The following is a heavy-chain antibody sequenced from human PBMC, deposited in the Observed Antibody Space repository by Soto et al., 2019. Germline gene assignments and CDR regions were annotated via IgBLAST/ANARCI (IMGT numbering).Heavy chain of an antibody. D-gene: IGHD3-10*01. J-gene: IGHJ4*02. CDR3: ARSGSYPSVDLDY. Sequence: QVQLQESGSRLVTPSQTLSLTCTVSGGSISSGGYYWSWIRQHPGKGLEWIGYIYYSGSTYYNPSLKSRVTISIDTSKNQFSLKLSSVTAADTAVYYCARSGSYPSVDLDYWGQGTLVTVSS. V-gene: IGHV4-31*03. CDR2: IYYSGST. CDR1: GGSISSGGYY.